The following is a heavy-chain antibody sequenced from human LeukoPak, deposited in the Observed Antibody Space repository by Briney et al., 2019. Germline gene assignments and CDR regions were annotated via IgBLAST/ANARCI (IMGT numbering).Heavy chain of an antibody. V-gene: IGHV4-59*08. CDR1: GGSISSYY. CDR3: ARHQTYGGSLFDY. Sequence: SETLSLTCTVSGGSISSYYWSWIRQPPGKGLEWIGYIYYSGSTYYNPSLKSRVTISVDTSKNQFSLKLSSVTAADTAVYYCARHQTYGGSLFDYWGQGTLVTVSS. CDR2: IYYSGST. J-gene: IGHJ4*02. D-gene: IGHD4-23*01.